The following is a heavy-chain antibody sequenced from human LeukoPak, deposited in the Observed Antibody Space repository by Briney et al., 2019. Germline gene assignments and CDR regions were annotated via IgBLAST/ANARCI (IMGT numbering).Heavy chain of an antibody. D-gene: IGHD2-15*01. Sequence: SQTLSLTCTVSGGSISSGSYYWRWIRQPAGKGLEWIGRIYTSGSTNYNPSLKSRVTISVDTSKNQFSLKLSSVTAADTAVYYCARDYSRRYCSGGSCYSEPDYWGQGTLVTVSS. J-gene: IGHJ4*02. CDR1: GGSISSGSYY. CDR3: ARDYSRRYCSGGSCYSEPDY. CDR2: IYTSGST. V-gene: IGHV4-61*02.